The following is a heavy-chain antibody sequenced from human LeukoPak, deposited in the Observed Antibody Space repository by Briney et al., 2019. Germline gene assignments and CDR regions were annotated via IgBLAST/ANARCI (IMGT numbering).Heavy chain of an antibody. CDR3: ARRVINLSEDAFDI. Sequence: KPSGTLSLTCAVSGGSITTSNWWTWVRQPPGKGLEWIGQIYHTETTNYNPSLKSRVTISVDTSKNQFSLKLSSVTAADTAVYYCARRVINLSEDAFDIWGQGTMVTVSS. V-gene: IGHV4-4*02. CDR1: GGSITTSNW. CDR2: IYHTETT. D-gene: IGHD2-21*01. J-gene: IGHJ3*02.